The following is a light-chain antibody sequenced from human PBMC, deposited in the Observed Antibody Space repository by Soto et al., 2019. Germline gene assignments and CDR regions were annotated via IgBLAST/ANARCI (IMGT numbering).Light chain of an antibody. J-gene: IGLJ2*01. CDR1: SGYRNYK. V-gene: IGLV9-49*01. Sequence: QLVLTQPPSASASMGASVTLTCTLSSGYRNYKVYWYQQGPGTRPRFVMRVGTGGIVGSKGDGIPDRFSVLGSGLNRYLTSQKIQGEDESDYPGGADHGSGSYFVVVFGGGTK. CDR3: GADHGSGSYFVVV. CDR2: VGTGGIVG.